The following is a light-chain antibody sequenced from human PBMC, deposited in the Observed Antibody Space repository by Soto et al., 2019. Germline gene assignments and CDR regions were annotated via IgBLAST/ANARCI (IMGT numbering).Light chain of an antibody. CDR3: QPFNNWPHN. CDR2: VAS. Sequence: EIGLTQSPATLSVSPGERATLACRASQSVNQKLGWYQQKPGQAPRLLIYVASYRATGIPARFSGSGSGTEYNLTISNLQAEDFAVYDCQPFNNWPHNFGKGTRLEIK. V-gene: IGKV3-15*01. J-gene: IGKJ2*01. CDR1: QSVNQK.